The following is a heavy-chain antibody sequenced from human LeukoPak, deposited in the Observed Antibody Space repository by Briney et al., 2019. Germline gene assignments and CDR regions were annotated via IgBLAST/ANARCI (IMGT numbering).Heavy chain of an antibody. D-gene: IGHD6-13*01. CDR2: ISSSSTI. Sequence: GGSLRLSCAASGFTFSSYRMNWVRQAPGKGLEWVSYISSSSTIYYADSVKGRFTISRDNAKNSLYLQMNSLRDEDTAVYYCAMDSSSWAYYYYYMDAWGKGTTVTVSS. V-gene: IGHV3-48*02. CDR3: AMDSSSWAYYYYYMDA. CDR1: GFTFSSYR. J-gene: IGHJ6*03.